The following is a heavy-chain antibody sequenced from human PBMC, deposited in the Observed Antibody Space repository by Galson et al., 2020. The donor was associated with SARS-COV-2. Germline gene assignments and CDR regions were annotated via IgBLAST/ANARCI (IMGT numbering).Heavy chain of an antibody. D-gene: IGHD6-13*01. Sequence: PGGSLRLSCVASGFTFSSYEMNWVRQAPGKGLEWISYIGSSGRSIYYADSVKGRFTISRDNAKNSLYLQMNSLRAEDTAVYYCARVGSIVATGIRYHYGMDVGGQGTTVTVSS. CDR3: ARVGSIVATGIRYHYGMDV. J-gene: IGHJ6*02. CDR2: IGSSGRSI. CDR1: GFTFSSYE. V-gene: IGHV3-48*03.